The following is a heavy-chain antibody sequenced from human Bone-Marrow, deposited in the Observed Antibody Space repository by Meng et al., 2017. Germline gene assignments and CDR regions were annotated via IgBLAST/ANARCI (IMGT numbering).Heavy chain of an antibody. Sequence: GQLVESGGGVVQPGRSLRLSCAASGFTFSSYGMHWVRQAPGKGLEWVAVIWYDGSNKYYADSVKGRFTISRDNSKNTLYLQMNSLRAEDTAVYYCARDRESGCPDYWGQGTLVTVSS. D-gene: IGHD6-19*01. V-gene: IGHV3-33*01. CDR2: IWYDGSNK. J-gene: IGHJ4*02. CDR3: ARDRESGCPDY. CDR1: GFTFSSYG.